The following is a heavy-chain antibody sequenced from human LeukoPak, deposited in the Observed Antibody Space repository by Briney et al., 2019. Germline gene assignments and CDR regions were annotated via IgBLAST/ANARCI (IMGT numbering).Heavy chain of an antibody. D-gene: IGHD1-26*01. CDR1: GFIFSNFG. CDR2: ILYDGTNK. Sequence: GVSLRLSCAASGFIFSNFGMHWVRQAPGKGLDWVAFILYDGTNKYYADSVKGRFTVSRDNSKSTLYLQMNSLRAEDTAVYYCARHSGSYPDWGQGTLVTVSS. V-gene: IGHV3-30*02. J-gene: IGHJ4*02. CDR3: ARHSGSYPD.